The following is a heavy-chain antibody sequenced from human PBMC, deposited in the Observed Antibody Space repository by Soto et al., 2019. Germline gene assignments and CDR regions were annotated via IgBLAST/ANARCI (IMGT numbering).Heavy chain of an antibody. CDR3: ARDGGGLDY. CDR1: RFTFSSFR. D-gene: IGHD3-16*01. V-gene: IGHV3-7*01. CDR2: IKPDVSEK. J-gene: IGHJ4*02. Sequence: EVQLVESGGGLVQPGGSLRLSCTASRFTFSSFRMSWVRQAPGKGLEWVGNIKPDVSEKNYVDSVMGRFTISRDNAKNSLYLPMNSLRAEDTAVYYCARDGGGLDYWGQGTLVTVSS.